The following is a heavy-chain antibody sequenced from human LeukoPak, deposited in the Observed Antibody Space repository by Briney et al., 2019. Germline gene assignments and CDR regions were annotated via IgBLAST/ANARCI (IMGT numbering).Heavy chain of an antibody. J-gene: IGHJ4*02. D-gene: IGHD3/OR15-3a*01. CDR2: IRSDGSSN. CDR1: GFTFSSHG. V-gene: IGHV3-30*02. Sequence: GGSLRLSCAASGFTFSSHGMHWVRQSPGKGLEWVTFIRSDGSSNYYGDSVKGRFTLSRDNFKNTLSLQMNSLRAEDTAVYYCVRDRDWGFDYWGQGTLVTVSS. CDR3: VRDRDWGFDY.